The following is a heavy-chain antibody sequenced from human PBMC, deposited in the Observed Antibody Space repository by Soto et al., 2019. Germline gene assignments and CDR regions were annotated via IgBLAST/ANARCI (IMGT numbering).Heavy chain of an antibody. CDR1: GGSFSGYY. J-gene: IGHJ6*02. CDR2: INHSGST. V-gene: IGHV4-34*01. D-gene: IGHD5-18*01. CDR3: ARGSYSYGFGGSTGYYGMDV. Sequence: LSLTCAVYGGSFSGYYWSWIRQPPGKGLEWIGEINHSGSTNYNPSLKSRVTISVDTSKNQFSLKLSSVTAADTAVYYCARGSYSYGFGGSTGYYGMDVWGQGTTVTVSS.